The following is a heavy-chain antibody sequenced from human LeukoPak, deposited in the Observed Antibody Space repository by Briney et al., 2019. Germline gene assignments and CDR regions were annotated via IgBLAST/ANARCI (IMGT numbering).Heavy chain of an antibody. CDR2: ISQCGTT. D-gene: IGHD2-15*01. CDR3: ARGGGNYLFFCDRGRLDP. J-gene: IGHJ5*02. CDR1: NGSLSNYS. V-gene: IGHV4-34*01. Sequence: SETLSLTCAVNNGSLSNYSWTWIRQSPGKGLQWIGEISQCGTTNYYQSLKSRLTLSMDESKNHLSLTLTSVTAADTALYFCARGGGNYLFFCDRGRLDPWGQGTLVTVSS.